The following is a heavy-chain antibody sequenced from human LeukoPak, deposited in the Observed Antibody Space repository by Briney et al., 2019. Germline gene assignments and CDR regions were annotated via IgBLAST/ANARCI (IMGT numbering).Heavy chain of an antibody. CDR3: ARDLFWTGYYYFDF. D-gene: IGHD3/OR15-3a*01. CDR1: GFTFTGYY. CDR2: IGATSGGT. Sequence: ASVKVSCQTSGFTFTGYYFHWLRQAAGQGLEWVGSIGATSGGTESAQNLQGRATVTTDTSLSTANIDLTSLTSDDKDVSYCARDLFWTGYYYFDFWGQGTLVTVSS. J-gene: IGHJ4*02. V-gene: IGHV1-2*02.